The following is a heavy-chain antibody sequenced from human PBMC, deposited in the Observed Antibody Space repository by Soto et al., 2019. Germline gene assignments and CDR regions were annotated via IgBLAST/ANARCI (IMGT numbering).Heavy chain of an antibody. Sequence: ASVKVSCKASGYTFTGYYMHWVRQAPGQGLEWMGWINPNSGGTNYAQKLQGWVTMTRDTSISTAYMELSRLRSDDTAVYYCARGMNYDYVWGSYRSTGCIDPWGQGTLLTVSS. CDR2: INPNSGGT. CDR3: ARGMNYDYVWGSYRSTGCIDP. D-gene: IGHD3-16*02. V-gene: IGHV1-2*04. CDR1: GYTFTGYY. J-gene: IGHJ5*02.